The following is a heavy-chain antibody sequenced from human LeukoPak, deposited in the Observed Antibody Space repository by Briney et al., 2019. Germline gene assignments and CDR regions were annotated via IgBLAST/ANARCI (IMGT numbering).Heavy chain of an antibody. V-gene: IGHV4-34*01. Sequence: GSLRLSCTASGFTFNRYAMNWVRQAPGKGLEWIGEINHSGSTNYNPSLKSRVTISVDTSKNQFSLKLSSVTAADTAVYYCARGLPNYYDSSGYHNWFDPWGQGTLVTVSS. CDR3: ARGLPNYYDSSGYHNWFDP. CDR1: GFTFNRYA. J-gene: IGHJ5*02. D-gene: IGHD3-22*01. CDR2: INHSGST.